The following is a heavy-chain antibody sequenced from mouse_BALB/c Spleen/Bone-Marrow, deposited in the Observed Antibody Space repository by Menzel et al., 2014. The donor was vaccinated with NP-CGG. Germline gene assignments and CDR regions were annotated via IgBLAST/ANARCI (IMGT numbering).Heavy chain of an antibody. CDR2: IDPANGNT. J-gene: IGHJ3*01. CDR3: AAYFYGGSYAFSY. D-gene: IGHD1-1*01. CDR1: GFNIKDTY. V-gene: IGHV14-3*02. Sequence: EVQLQQSGAELVKPGASVKLSCTASGFNIKDTYMHWVKQRPEQGLEWIGRIDPANGNTKYDPKFQGKATITADTSSNTASLQLSSLTSQDTAVYFSAAYFYGGSYAFSYWGHGTLVSLSA.